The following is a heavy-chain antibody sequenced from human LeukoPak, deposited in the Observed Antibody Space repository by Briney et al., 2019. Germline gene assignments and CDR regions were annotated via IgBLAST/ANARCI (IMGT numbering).Heavy chain of an antibody. CDR1: GFTVSSNY. D-gene: IGHD3-16*01. V-gene: IGHV3-53*01. CDR3: ARALLRPWFDP. CDR2: IYSGGAGST. J-gene: IGHJ5*02. Sequence: GGSLRLSCAASGFTVSSNYMNWVRQAPGKGLEWVSVIYSGGAGSTYYADSVKDRFTVSRDNSKNTVYLQMNSLRAEDTAVYYCARALLRPWFDPWGQGTLVTVSS.